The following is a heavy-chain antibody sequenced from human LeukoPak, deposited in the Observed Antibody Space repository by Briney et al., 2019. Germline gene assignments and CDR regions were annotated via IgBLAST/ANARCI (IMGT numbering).Heavy chain of an antibody. V-gene: IGHV4-4*07. CDR2: IYTSGST. J-gene: IGHJ3*02. Sequence: PSETLSLTCTVSGGSISSYYWSWIRQPAGKGLEWIGRIYTSGSTNYNPSLKSRVTMSVDTSKNQFSLKLSSVTAADTAVYYCARDRWKDTVVVPAASGGAFDIWGQGTMVTVSS. D-gene: IGHD2-2*01. CDR3: ARDRWKDTVVVPAASGGAFDI. CDR1: GGSISSYY.